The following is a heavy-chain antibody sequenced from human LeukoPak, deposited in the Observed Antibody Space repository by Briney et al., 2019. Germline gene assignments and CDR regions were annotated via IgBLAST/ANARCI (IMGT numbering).Heavy chain of an antibody. CDR1: GXSISGYY. V-gene: IGHV4-59*08. D-gene: IGHD6-19*01. CDR2: IYYSGST. Sequence: PSETLSLTCTVSGXSISGYYWSWIRQPPGKGPEWIGYIYYSGSTNYNPSLKSRVTISVDTSKNQFSLKMNSVTAADTAVYYCARLASSGWSHCDYWGQGTLVTVSS. J-gene: IGHJ4*02. CDR3: ARLASSGWSHCDY.